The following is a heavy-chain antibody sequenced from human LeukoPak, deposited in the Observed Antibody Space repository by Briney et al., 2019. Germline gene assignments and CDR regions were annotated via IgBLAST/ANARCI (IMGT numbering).Heavy chain of an antibody. CDR1: GYTFTDYY. Sequence: ASVKVSCKTSGYTFTDYYIHWLRQAPGQGLEWMGWINSNSGGTSYAQKFQGRVTLTRDTPTRTAFMELNRLTSDDTAVYYCARTSIAARRADFDYWGQGTVVTVSS. J-gene: IGHJ4*02. CDR2: INSNSGGT. V-gene: IGHV1-2*02. D-gene: IGHD6-6*01. CDR3: ARTSIAARRADFDY.